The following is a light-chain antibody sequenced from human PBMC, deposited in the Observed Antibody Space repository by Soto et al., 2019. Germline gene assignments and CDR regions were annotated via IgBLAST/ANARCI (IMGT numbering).Light chain of an antibody. V-gene: IGKV3-20*01. CDR2: GAS. CDR3: QQYGSSGT. J-gene: IGKJ1*01. Sequence: VLTQSPGTLSLYQGERATLSCRASQSVSNNYLAWYQQKPGQAPRLLIYGASNRATGIPDRFSGSGSGTDFTLTISRLEPEDFAVYYCQQYGSSGTFGQGTNVDIK. CDR1: QSVSNNY.